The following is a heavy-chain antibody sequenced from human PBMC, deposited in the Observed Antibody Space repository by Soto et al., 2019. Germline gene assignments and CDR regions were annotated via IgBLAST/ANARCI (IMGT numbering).Heavy chain of an antibody. V-gene: IGHV3-11*01. CDR1: GYTFSEYY. CDR3: ASHYDLWTGYLSPVDY. Sequence: QVQLVESGGDLVKPGGSLRLSCAASGYTFSEYYLSWIRQAPGKGLEWISYIDTSSTKIYYADSVRGRFTISRDNGKNSLFLEMNNVRVEDTAVYFCASHYDLWTGYLSPVDYWGRGTLVTVSS. J-gene: IGHJ4*02. CDR2: IDTSSTKI. D-gene: IGHD3-3*01.